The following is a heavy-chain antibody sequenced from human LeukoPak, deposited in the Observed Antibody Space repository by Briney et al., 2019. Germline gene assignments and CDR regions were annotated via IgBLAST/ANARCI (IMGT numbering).Heavy chain of an antibody. CDR3: ARVRARDSIYVSYFDY. J-gene: IGHJ4*02. CDR2: INWNGGST. Sequence: GGSLRLSCAASGFTFADYGMSWVRQAPGKGLEWVSGINWNGGSTGYADSVKGRFTISRDKAKNALYLQMNSLRAEDTALYYCARVRARDSIYVSYFDYWGQGTLVTVSS. D-gene: IGHD4-11*01. V-gene: IGHV3-20*04. CDR1: GFTFADYG.